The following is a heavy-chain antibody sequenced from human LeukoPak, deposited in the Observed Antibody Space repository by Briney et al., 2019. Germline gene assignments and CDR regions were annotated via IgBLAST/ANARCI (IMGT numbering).Heavy chain of an antibody. J-gene: IGHJ6*03. CDR2: ISSSSSTI. Sequence: GGSLRLSCAASGFTFSSYSMNWVRQAPGKGLEWVSYISSSSSTIYYADSVKGRFTISRDNAKNSLYLQMNSLRAEDTAVYYCARSEYSSSRIPYYYYYYMDVWGKGTTVTVSS. CDR1: GFTFSSYS. CDR3: ARSEYSSSRIPYYYYYYMDV. D-gene: IGHD6-6*01. V-gene: IGHV3-48*04.